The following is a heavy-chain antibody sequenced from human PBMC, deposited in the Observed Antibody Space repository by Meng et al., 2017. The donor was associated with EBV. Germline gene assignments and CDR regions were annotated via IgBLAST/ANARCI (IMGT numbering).Heavy chain of an antibody. J-gene: IGHJ4*02. Sequence: QVRLVRSGAEVKKPGASVKVSCKASGYTFTGYYMHWVRQAPGQGLEWMGRINPNSGGTNYAQKFQGRVTMTRDTSISTAYMELSRLRSDDTAVYYCARVGIAVAGTGDYWGQGTLVPVSS. V-gene: IGHV1-2*06. D-gene: IGHD6-19*01. CDR1: GYTFTGYY. CDR2: INPNSGGT. CDR3: ARVGIAVAGTGDY.